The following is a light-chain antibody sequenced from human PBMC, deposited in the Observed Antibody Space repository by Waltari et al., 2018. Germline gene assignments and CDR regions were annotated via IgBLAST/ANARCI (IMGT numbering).Light chain of an antibody. CDR3: GSYTSSSALVV. V-gene: IGLV2-14*03. CDR2: DVN. Sequence: QSALTQPASVSESPGQSITISCTGTSSDVGGYNYVSWYQQHPGKAPKLMIYDVNNRPSGVSNRFSGSKSGNTASLTISGLQAEDEADYYCGSYTSSSALVVFGGGTKLTVL. CDR1: SSDVGGYNY. J-gene: IGLJ2*01.